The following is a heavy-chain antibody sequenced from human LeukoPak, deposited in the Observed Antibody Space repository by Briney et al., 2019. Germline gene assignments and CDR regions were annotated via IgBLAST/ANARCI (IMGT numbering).Heavy chain of an antibody. D-gene: IGHD1-26*01. Sequence: GGSLRLSCAASGFTFRSYVMSWVRQAPGKGLEWVSAITGDGGGTNHADSVKGRFTISRDNSKNTLYLQMNSLRAEDTAVYYCAKETSSGNFVTIDCWGQGNLVTVSS. CDR3: AKETSSGNFVTIDC. CDR1: GFTFRSYV. J-gene: IGHJ4*02. V-gene: IGHV3-23*01. CDR2: ITGDGGGT.